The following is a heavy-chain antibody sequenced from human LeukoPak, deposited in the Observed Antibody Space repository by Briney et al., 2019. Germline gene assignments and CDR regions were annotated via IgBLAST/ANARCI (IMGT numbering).Heavy chain of an antibody. CDR3: ARDSKSSGGSDALDI. Sequence: SETLSLTCSVSGGSISTTSYHWGWIRQPPGKGLQWIGSIHYSGSTYRNPSLKSRVTISLDTSKNQFSLKLSSVTAADTGVYYCARDSKSSGGSDALDIWGQGTMVTVSS. CDR2: IHYSGST. D-gene: IGHD2-15*01. CDR1: GGSISTTSYH. V-gene: IGHV4-39*07. J-gene: IGHJ3*02.